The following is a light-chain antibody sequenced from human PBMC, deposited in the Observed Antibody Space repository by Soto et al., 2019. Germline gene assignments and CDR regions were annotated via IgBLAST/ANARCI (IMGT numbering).Light chain of an antibody. Sequence: ETVMTQTPATLSVSPGDRATLSCRASQSISTNLAWYQQKPGQAPRLLIYDASTRATGIPARFSGSGSGTEFTLTISSLLSEDFAVYSCQQYNNWPLTFGGGTKVEIK. CDR2: DAS. CDR1: QSISTN. J-gene: IGKJ4*01. V-gene: IGKV3D-15*01. CDR3: QQYNNWPLT.